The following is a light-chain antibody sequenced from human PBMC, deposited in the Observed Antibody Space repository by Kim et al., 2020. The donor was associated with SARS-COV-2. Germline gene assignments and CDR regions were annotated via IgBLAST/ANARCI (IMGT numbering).Light chain of an antibody. CDR2: KDT. Sequence: ELTQPSSVSVSPGQTARITCSGDILAKKYARWFQQKPGQAPILIIYKDTERPSGIPERFSGSSSGTTVTLTISGAQVEDEADYYCYSAADNSGGVFGGG. CDR1: ILAKKY. J-gene: IGLJ2*01. V-gene: IGLV3-27*01. CDR3: YSAADNSGGV.